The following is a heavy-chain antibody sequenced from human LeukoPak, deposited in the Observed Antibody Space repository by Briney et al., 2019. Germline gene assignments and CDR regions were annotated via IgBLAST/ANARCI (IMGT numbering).Heavy chain of an antibody. V-gene: IGHV3-23*01. CDR1: GFTFSSYW. Sequence: PGGSLRLSCAASGFTFSSYWMSWVRQAPGKGLEWVSAISGSGGSTYYADSVKGRFTISRDNSKNTLYLQMNSLRAEDTAVYYCAKASSSPYAFDIWGQGTMVTVSS. CDR2: ISGSGGST. D-gene: IGHD6-13*01. J-gene: IGHJ3*02. CDR3: AKASSSPYAFDI.